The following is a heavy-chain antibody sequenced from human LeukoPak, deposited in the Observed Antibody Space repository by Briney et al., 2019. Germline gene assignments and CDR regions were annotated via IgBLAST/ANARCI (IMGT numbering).Heavy chain of an antibody. CDR1: GFTFSSYA. D-gene: IGHD1-26*01. CDR3: ATRTGYSTGWFVGHFES. V-gene: IGHV3-23*01. J-gene: IGHJ4*02. Sequence: GGSLRLSCTASGFTFSSYAMSWVRQAPGEGMEWVSGISGGGSSGYHADSVKGRFSISRDNSKNTLFLQMDNLRAEDTAVYYCATRTGYSTGWFVGHFESWGQGTLVTVSS. CDR2: ISGGGSSG.